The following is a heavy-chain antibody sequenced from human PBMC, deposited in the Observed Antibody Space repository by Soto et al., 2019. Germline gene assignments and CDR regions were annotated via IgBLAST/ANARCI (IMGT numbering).Heavy chain of an antibody. J-gene: IGHJ6*02. CDR2: INPNSGNT. CDR1: GYTFTSYD. V-gene: IGHV1-8*01. D-gene: IGHD2-2*01. CDR3: ARADIVVVPAATRNYYYYGMDV. Sequence: QVQLVQSGAEVKKPGASVKVSCKASGYTFTSYDINWVRQATGQGLEWMGWINPNSGNTGYAQKFQGRVTMTRNTSISTAYMELSSLRSEDTAVYYCARADIVVVPAATRNYYYYGMDVWGQGTTVTVSS.